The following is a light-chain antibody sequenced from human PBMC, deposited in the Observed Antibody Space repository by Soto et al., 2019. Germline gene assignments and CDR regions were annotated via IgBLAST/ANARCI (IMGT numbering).Light chain of an antibody. V-gene: IGLV2-11*01. CDR2: DVT. Sequence: SALTQPRSVSGSPGQSVTISCTGTSSDVGGYNYVSWYQQHPGKAPKLMICDVTKRPSGVPDRFSGSKSGNTASLTISGLQAEDEADYYCCSYAGNYRGVFGGGTKLTVL. J-gene: IGLJ2*01. CDR1: SSDVGGYNY. CDR3: CSYAGNYRGV.